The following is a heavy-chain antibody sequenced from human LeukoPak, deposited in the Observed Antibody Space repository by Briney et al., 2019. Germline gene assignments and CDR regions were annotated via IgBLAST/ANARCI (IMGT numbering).Heavy chain of an antibody. J-gene: IGHJ3*02. CDR3: ASPYSNYAFDI. D-gene: IGHD4-11*01. Sequence: PGGSLRLSCAASGFTFSDYYMSWIRQAPGKGLEWVSYISSSGSTIYYADSVKGRFTISGDNAKNSLYLQMNSLRAEDTAVYYCASPYSNYAFDIWGQGTMVTVSS. CDR2: ISSSGSTI. V-gene: IGHV3-11*01. CDR1: GFTFSDYY.